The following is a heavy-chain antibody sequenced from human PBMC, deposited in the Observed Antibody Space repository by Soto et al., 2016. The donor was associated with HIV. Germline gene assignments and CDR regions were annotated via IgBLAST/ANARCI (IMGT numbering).Heavy chain of an antibody. J-gene: IGHJ6*02. D-gene: IGHD3-10*01. CDR3: ARVFDYYGSGSPGPYYYYGMDV. CDR1: GFTFDDYG. CDR2: INWNGGST. V-gene: IGHV3-20*04. Sequence: EVQLVESGGGVVRPGGSLRLSCAASGFTFDDYGMSWVRQAPGKGLEWVSGINWNGGSTGYADSVKGRFTTSRDNAKNSLYLQMNSLRAEDTALYYCARVFDYYGSGSPGPYYYYGMDVWGQGTTVTVSS.